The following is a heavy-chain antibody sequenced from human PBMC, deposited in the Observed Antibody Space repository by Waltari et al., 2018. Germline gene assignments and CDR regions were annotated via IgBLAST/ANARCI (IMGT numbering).Heavy chain of an antibody. J-gene: IGHJ5*02. Sequence: QLLLQESGPGLVTPSETMSLTCPVPGSSLNRSTYYWGWVRQSPGQGLEWFASIYYSGRAYYIPTLESRLTISGDTSKNQFSLRLYSVTAADTAVYYCARHWKRNGYRFDPWGQGTRVTVSS. CDR1: GSSLNRSTYY. V-gene: IGHV4-39*01. CDR2: IYYSGRA. CDR3: ARHWKRNGYRFDP. D-gene: IGHD5-12*01.